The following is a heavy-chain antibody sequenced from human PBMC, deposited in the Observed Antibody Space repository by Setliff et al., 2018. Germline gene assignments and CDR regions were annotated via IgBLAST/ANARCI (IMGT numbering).Heavy chain of an antibody. V-gene: IGHV3-74*01. CDR1: GFAFNNAW. Sequence: GGSLRLSCAASGFAFNNAWVNWVRQAPGKGLEWVGRIYSDGNTTNYADSVKGRFTISRDNSENTLYLQMNSLRPDDTAVYHCARSDGGSSGLDYWGQGTLVTVSS. CDR2: IYSDGNTT. D-gene: IGHD2-15*01. CDR3: ARSDGGSSGLDY. J-gene: IGHJ4*02.